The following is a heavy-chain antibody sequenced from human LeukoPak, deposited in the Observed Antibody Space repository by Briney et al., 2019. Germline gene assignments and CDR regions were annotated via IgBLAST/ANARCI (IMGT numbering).Heavy chain of an antibody. CDR1: GGSISSSSYY. CDR2: IYYSGST. J-gene: IGHJ6*03. Sequence: PSETLSLTCTVSGGSISSSSYYWGWIRQPPGKGLEWIGSIYYSGSTYYNPSLKSRVTISIDMSKNQFSLNLRSVTAADTAVYYCARGYGSGTYYTNYYYYLDVWGKGTTVTISS. D-gene: IGHD3-10*01. CDR3: ARGYGSGTYYTNYYYYLDV. V-gene: IGHV4-39*07.